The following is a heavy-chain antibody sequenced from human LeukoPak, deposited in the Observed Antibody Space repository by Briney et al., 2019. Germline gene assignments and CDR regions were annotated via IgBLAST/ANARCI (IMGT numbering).Heavy chain of an antibody. CDR3: ARQPLESPYYDFWSGYYIGDY. CDR2: IYYSGST. CDR1: RGSISSSSYY. V-gene: IGHV4-39*01. D-gene: IGHD3-3*01. J-gene: IGHJ4*02. Sequence: SETLSLTCTVSRGSISSSSYYWGWIRQPPGKGLEWIGSIYYSGSTYYNPSLKSRVTISVDTSKNQFSLKLSSVTAADTAVYYCARQPLESPYYDFWSGYYIGDYWGQGTLVTVSS.